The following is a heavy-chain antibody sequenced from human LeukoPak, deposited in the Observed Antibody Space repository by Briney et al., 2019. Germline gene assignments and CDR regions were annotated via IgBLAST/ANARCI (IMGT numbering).Heavy chain of an antibody. Sequence: APSVKVSCKPSGYTFTGYYMHWVRQAPGQGLEWMGWINPNSGGTNHAQKFQGRVTMTRDTSISTAYMELSRLRSDDTTVYYCARDIRRITMVRGSPGYMDVWGKGTTVTISS. CDR1: GYTFTGYY. CDR2: INPNSGGT. V-gene: IGHV1-2*02. CDR3: ARDIRRITMVRGSPGYMDV. D-gene: IGHD3-10*01. J-gene: IGHJ6*03.